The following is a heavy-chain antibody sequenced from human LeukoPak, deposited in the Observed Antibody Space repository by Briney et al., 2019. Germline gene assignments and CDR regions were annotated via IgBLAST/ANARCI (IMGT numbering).Heavy chain of an antibody. CDR3: ARGGGIAVAYAFDI. CDR1: GFTFSSYD. Sequence: PGGSLRLSWAASGFTFSSYDMHWVRQATGKGLEWVSAIGTAGDTYYPGSVKGRFTISRENAKNSLYLQMNSLRAEDTAVYYCARGGGIAVAYAFDIWGQGTMVTVSS. CDR2: IGTAGDT. D-gene: IGHD6-19*01. V-gene: IGHV3-13*01. J-gene: IGHJ3*02.